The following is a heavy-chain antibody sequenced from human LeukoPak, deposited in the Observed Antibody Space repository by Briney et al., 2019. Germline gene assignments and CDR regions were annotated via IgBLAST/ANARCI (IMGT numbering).Heavy chain of an antibody. V-gene: IGHV1-69*01. D-gene: IGHD3-16*02. CDR1: GGTFSSYA. CDR3: ASGRYDYVWGSYRSFDY. CDR2: IIPISGTA. J-gene: IGHJ4*02. Sequence: GSSVKVSCKASGGTFSSYAISWVRQAPGQGLEWMGGIIPISGTANYAQKFQGRVTITADESTSTAYMELSSLRSEDTAVYYCASGRYDYVWGSYRSFDYWGQGTLVTVSS.